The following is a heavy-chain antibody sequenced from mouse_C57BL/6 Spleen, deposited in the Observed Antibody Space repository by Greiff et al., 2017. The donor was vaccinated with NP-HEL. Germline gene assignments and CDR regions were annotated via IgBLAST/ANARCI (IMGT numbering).Heavy chain of an antibody. CDR3: TGPPYYYGSGGFAY. Sequence: EVKLEESGGGLVQPGGSMKLSCVASGFTFSNYWMNWVRQSPEKGLEWVAQIRLKSDNYATHYAESVKGRFTISRDDSKSSVYLQMNNLRAEDTGIYYCTGPPYYYGSGGFAYWGQGTLVTVSA. J-gene: IGHJ3*01. CDR1: GFTFSNYW. CDR2: IRLKSDNYAT. V-gene: IGHV6-3*01. D-gene: IGHD1-1*01.